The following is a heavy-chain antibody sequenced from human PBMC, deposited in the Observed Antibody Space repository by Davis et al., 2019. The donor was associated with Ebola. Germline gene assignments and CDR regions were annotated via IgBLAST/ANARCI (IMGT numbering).Heavy chain of an antibody. J-gene: IGHJ6*04. CDR2: INGDGSAT. Sequence: HTGGSLRLSCAASGVTFSSHWMHWVRQAPGKGLVWVSRINGDGSATGYADSVKGRFTMSRDNSKNTLSLQMDSLEEEDTATYYCVREWGAVAGTGMDVWGKGTTVTVSS. CDR1: GVTFSSHW. V-gene: IGHV3-74*01. CDR3: VREWGAVAGTGMDV. D-gene: IGHD6-19*01.